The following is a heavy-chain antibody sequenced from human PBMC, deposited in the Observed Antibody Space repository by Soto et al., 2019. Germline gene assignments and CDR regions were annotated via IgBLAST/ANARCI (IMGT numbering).Heavy chain of an antibody. V-gene: IGHV5-51*01. Sequence: NNSGRGSGRGIARFSIGSVPQMNGKGLEWMGIIYPGDSDTRYSPSFQGQVTISADKSISTAYLQWSSLKASDTAIYYCARTAAAGKYYYGVDVWGQGTTVTVSS. J-gene: IGHJ6*02. CDR2: IYPGDSDT. CDR1: GRGIARFS. D-gene: IGHD6-13*01. CDR3: ARTAAAGKYYYGVDV.